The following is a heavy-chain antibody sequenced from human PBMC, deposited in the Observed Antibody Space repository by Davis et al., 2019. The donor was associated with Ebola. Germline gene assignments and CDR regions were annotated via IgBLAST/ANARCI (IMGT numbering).Heavy chain of an antibody. CDR1: GLSFETYA. CDR3: AREGTYQYDRSGSARMYYFDY. D-gene: IGHD3-22*01. CDR2: IGGSGSST. Sequence: PGGSLRLSWAGSGLSFETYAMTWFRQAPGRGLELVCTIGGSGSSTYYAHSVKGRFTISRDSSKNTIYLQMNSLRVEDTGVYYCAREGTYQYDRSGSARMYYFDYWGQGTLVSVSS. J-gene: IGHJ4*02. V-gene: IGHV3-23*01.